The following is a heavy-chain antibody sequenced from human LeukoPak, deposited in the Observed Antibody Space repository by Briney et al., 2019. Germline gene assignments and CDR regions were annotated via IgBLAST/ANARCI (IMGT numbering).Heavy chain of an antibody. CDR3: ARVRGAPYSSSWYAKGDWFDP. V-gene: IGHV4-39*07. J-gene: IGHJ5*02. Sequence: SETLSLTCTVSGGSVSSSSYYWGWIRQPPGKGLEWIGSIYYSGSTYYNPSLKSRVTIPVDTSKNQFSLKLSSVTAADTAVYYCARVRGAPYSSSWYAKGDWFDPWGQGTLVTVSS. CDR2: IYYSGST. CDR1: GGSVSSSSYY. D-gene: IGHD6-13*01.